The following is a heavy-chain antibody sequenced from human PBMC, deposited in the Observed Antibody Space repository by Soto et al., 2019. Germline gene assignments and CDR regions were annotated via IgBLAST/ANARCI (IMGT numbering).Heavy chain of an antibody. J-gene: IGHJ4*02. CDR1: GFTFSNAW. V-gene: IGHV3-15*01. CDR2: MKRKSDGGKT. Sequence: LRLSCAGSGFTFSNAWMSWVRQAPGKGLEWVGRMKRKSDGGKTDYDASVKGRFTISRDDSKNTLYLQMNSLKTEDTAVYYCPTSGSGWDYFDYWGQGILVTVSS. D-gene: IGHD6-19*01. CDR3: PTSGSGWDYFDY.